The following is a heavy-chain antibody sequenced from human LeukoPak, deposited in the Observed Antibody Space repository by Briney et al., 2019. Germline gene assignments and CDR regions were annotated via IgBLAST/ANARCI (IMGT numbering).Heavy chain of an antibody. CDR2: IRYDGSNK. CDR3: AKEGGDYGGNSIDY. D-gene: IGHD4-23*01. CDR1: GFTFSSYG. J-gene: IGHJ4*02. V-gene: IGHV3-30*02. Sequence: GGSLRLSCAASGFTFSSYGMHWVRQAPGKGPEWVAFIRYDGSNKYYADSVKGRFTISRDNSKNTLYLQMNSLRAEDTAVYYCAKEGGDYGGNSIDYWGQGTLVTVSS.